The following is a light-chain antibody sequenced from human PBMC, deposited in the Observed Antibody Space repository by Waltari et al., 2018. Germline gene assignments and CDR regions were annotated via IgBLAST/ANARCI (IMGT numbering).Light chain of an antibody. CDR3: CSYAGDALWV. CDR1: SSDIGTYYF. CDR2: EVT. V-gene: IGLV2-23*02. Sequence: QSALTQPTSVSASPGQSITIPCTGTSSDIGTYYFVSWYQHHPGKVPNVLIYEVTNRPSGVSNRFSGSKSGYTASLTISGLQAEDEADYYCCSYAGDALWVFGGGTKLTVL. J-gene: IGLJ3*02.